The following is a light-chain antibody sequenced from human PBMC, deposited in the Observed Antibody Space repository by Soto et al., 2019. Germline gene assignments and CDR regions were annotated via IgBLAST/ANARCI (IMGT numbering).Light chain of an antibody. CDR3: HQYNSWPRGT. CDR2: GAS. Sequence: IMMTQSPVTLSVSPGERATLSYRASQSVNSNFAWYQQKPGQAPRLLIYGASTRAAGIPTRFRGSGSGTEFTLTISSLQSEDSAIYFCHQYNSWPRGTFGPGTKVEIK. V-gene: IGKV3-15*01. J-gene: IGKJ3*01. CDR1: QSVNSN.